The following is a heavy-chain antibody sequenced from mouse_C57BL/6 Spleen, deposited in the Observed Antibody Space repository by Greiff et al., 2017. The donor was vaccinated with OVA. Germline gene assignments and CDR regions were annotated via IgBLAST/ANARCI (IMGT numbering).Heavy chain of an antibody. D-gene: IGHD2-2*01. Sequence: EVQLMESGGDLVKPGGSLKLSCAASGFTFSSYGMSLVRQTPDTRLEWVATISSGGSYTYYPASVQGRFTISRDNAKNTLYLQMSSLKSEDTAMYYWARRPYGYDVNAAWVAYWGQGTLVTGSA. CDR2: ISSGGSYT. V-gene: IGHV5-6*01. CDR3: ARRPYGYDVNAAWVAY. CDR1: GFTFSSYG. J-gene: IGHJ3*01.